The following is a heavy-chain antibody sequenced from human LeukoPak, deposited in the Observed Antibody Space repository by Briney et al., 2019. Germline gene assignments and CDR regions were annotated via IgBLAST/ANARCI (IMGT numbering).Heavy chain of an antibody. CDR1: GYTFTGHY. V-gene: IGHV1-2*02. J-gene: IGHJ4*02. CDR3: ARDSGNGWNFDY. CDR2: VNHETGQT. Sequence: ASVLVSCKASGYTFTGHYMHWMRQAPGQGPEWMGWVNHETGQTKSAQRFQDRLIMTKDTSIRTAHMELTRLRSDDTAVYYCARDSGNGWNFDYWGQGTLVTVSS. D-gene: IGHD6-19*01.